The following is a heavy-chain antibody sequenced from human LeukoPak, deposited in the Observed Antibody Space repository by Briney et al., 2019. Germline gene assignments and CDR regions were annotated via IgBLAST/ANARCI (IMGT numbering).Heavy chain of an antibody. D-gene: IGHD3-16*01. J-gene: IGHJ4*02. CDR2: IYPGDFDT. CDR3: AGTIGDVYY. V-gene: IGHV5-51*01. Sequence: GESLKISCKASGYRHTNYRIGLVRQMPGKGLEWMGIIYPGDFDTRYSPSFQGRVTISADKSISTAYLQWSSLRASDTAMYYCAGTIGDVYYWGKGTLVTVSS. CDR1: GYRHTNYR.